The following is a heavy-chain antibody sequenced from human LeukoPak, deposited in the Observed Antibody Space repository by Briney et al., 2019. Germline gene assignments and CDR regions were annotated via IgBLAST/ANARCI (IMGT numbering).Heavy chain of an antibody. D-gene: IGHD2-21*02. Sequence: GGSLRLSCAGSGFNFRDHWMSWLRQAPGKGPEWVAHIKPDGSEKYYVDSVKGRFIISRDDARNSLSLQMNSLRAEDTAVYYCASTYVVVTAVHDAFHIWGQGTMVTVSS. CDR3: ASTYVVVTAVHDAFHI. V-gene: IGHV3-7*01. CDR1: GFNFRDHW. CDR2: IKPDGSEK. J-gene: IGHJ3*02.